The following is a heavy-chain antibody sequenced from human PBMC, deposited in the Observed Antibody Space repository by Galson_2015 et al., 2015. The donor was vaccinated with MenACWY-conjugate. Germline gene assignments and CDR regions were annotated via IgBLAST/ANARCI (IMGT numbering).Heavy chain of an antibody. Sequence: SLRLSCAASGFTFTGYEFNWVRQAPGKGLEWLSYISKSGSPIFYADSVKGRFTISRDNTKKSLFLQMNSLRAGDTGVYYCARVGTWIHQYFYYMDVWGEGTAVTVSS. V-gene: IGHV3-48*03. D-gene: IGHD5-18*01. CDR3: ARVGTWIHQYFYYMDV. J-gene: IGHJ6*03. CDR1: GFTFTGYE. CDR2: ISKSGSPI.